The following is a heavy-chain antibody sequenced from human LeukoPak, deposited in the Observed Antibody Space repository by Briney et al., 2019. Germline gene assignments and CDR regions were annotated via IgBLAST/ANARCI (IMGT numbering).Heavy chain of an antibody. CDR2: IHHSGST. CDR3: ARIRGFGADYYYYYMDV. V-gene: IGHV4-4*02. D-gene: IGHD3-10*01. Sequence: SETLSLTCAVSGGSISSRNWWSWVRQPPGKGLEWIAEIHHSGSTNYNPSLKSRVTISVDKSKNQFSLKLSSVTAADTAAYYCARIRGFGADYYYYYMDVWGKGTTVTISS. J-gene: IGHJ6*03. CDR1: GGSISSRNW.